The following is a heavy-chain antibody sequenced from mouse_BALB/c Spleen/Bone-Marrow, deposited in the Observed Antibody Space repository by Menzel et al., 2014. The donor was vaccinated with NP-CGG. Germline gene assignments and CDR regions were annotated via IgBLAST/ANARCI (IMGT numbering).Heavy chain of an antibody. Sequence: DVKLQESGGGLMQPGGSRKLSCAASGFTFSSFGMHWVRQAPEKGLEWVAYISSGSSTIYYADTVMGRFTISRDNPKNTLFLQMTSLRSEDTAMYYCARSGSSSGYFDYWGQGTTLTVSS. J-gene: IGHJ2*01. CDR2: ISSGSSTI. V-gene: IGHV5-17*02. D-gene: IGHD1-1*01. CDR3: ARSGSSSGYFDY. CDR1: GFTFSSFG.